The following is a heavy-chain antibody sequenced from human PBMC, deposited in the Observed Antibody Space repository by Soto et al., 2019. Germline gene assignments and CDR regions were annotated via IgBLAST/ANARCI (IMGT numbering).Heavy chain of an antibody. CDR2: IDPSDSQT. CDR1: GYSFAGCW. V-gene: IGHV5-10-1*01. Sequence: PGESLKISCKGSGYSFAGCWITWVRQKPGKGLEWMGRIDPSDSQTYYSPSFRGQVTISATKSITTVFLQWSSLRASDTAMYYCARQIYDSDTCPNLQYQFASWGQGTTVVVSS. D-gene: IGHD3-22*01. CDR3: ARQIYDSDTCPNLQYQFAS. J-gene: IGHJ5*02.